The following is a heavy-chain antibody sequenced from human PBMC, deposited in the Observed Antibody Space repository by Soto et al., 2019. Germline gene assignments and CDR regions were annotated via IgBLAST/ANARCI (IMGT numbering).Heavy chain of an antibody. J-gene: IGHJ4*02. Sequence: QVQLVQSGAEVKKPGASVKVSCKASGYTFTSYDINWVRQATGQGLEWMGWMNPNSGNTVYAQKFQGRVTMTRNTSMRTAYRELSSLRSEATAVFYWARAHGVYALDYWGQGTLVTVSS. CDR1: GYTFTSYD. V-gene: IGHV1-8*01. CDR2: MNPNSGNT. D-gene: IGHD4-17*01. CDR3: ARAHGVYALDY.